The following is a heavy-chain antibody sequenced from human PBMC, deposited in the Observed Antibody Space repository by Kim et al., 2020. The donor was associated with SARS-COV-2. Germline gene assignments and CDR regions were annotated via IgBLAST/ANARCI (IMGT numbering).Heavy chain of an antibody. V-gene: IGHV3-23*01. D-gene: IGHD1-26*01. J-gene: IGHJ6*01. CDR3: VQSVASGAYVHGREGYYG. CDR2: LSRSGRHT. CDR1: GFTFGGYA. Sequence: GGSLRLSCAASGFTFGGYAMSWVRQAPGKGLEWVSALSRSGRHTYFADSVKGRFTISRDNSRNTVHLQMNSLSAEDTALYHCVQSVASGAYVHGREGYYG.